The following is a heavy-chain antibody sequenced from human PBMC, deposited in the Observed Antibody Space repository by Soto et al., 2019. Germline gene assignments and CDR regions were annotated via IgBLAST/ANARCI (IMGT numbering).Heavy chain of an antibody. J-gene: IGHJ4*02. CDR2: ISTYNGKT. D-gene: IGHD6-13*01. CDR3: ARDRVEAALGTFDQ. CDR1: GYTFSTYP. Sequence: QVQLVQSGAEVKKPGASVKVSCKTSGYTFSTYPISWVRQAPGQGLEWVGWISTYNGKTNYGKNFQGRVTITTDTPARTAYMNPRKLRSVETAVYYSARDRVEAALGTFDQWGQGTLSTVSS. V-gene: IGHV1-18*01.